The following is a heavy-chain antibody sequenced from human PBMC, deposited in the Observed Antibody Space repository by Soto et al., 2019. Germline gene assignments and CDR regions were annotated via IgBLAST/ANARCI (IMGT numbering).Heavy chain of an antibody. CDR3: ARDLRIAVVEVFDY. V-gene: IGHV4-4*02. D-gene: IGHD6-19*01. Sequence: SETLSLTCAVSGVSISSTTWWSWVRQPPGKGLEWIGEIYHSGSTNYNPSLKSRVTISVDKSKNHFSLQLSSVTAADTAVYYCARDLRIAVVEVFDYWGQGTLVTVSS. J-gene: IGHJ4*02. CDR2: IYHSGST. CDR1: GVSISSTTW.